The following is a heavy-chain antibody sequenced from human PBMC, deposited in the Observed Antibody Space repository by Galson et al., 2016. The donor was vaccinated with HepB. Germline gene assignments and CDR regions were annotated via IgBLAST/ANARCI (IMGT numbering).Heavy chain of an antibody. CDR3: ARVRGDYGGTYDS. Sequence: SLRLSCAASGFIFSSYSMNWVRQAPGKGLEWLSYISSSSNTIKYADSVKGRFTISRDNAKNSLYLLMNSLRAEDTAVYYCARVRGDYGGTYDSWGQGTLVTVSS. J-gene: IGHJ4*02. CDR1: GFIFSSYS. V-gene: IGHV3-48*04. CDR2: ISSSSNTI. D-gene: IGHD4-23*01.